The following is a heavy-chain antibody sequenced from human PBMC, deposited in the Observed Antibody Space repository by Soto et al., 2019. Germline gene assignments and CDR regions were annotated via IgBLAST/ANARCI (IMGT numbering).Heavy chain of an antibody. Sequence: SETLSLTCTVSGGSISSYYWSWIRQPPGKGLEWIGYIYYSGSTNYNPSLKSRVTISVDTSKNQFSLKLSSVTAADTAVYYCARDGGGYSYWYFDLWGRGTLVTVSS. CDR2: IYYSGST. CDR1: GGSISSYY. V-gene: IGHV4-59*01. CDR3: ARDGGGYSYWYFDL. D-gene: IGHD5-18*01. J-gene: IGHJ2*01.